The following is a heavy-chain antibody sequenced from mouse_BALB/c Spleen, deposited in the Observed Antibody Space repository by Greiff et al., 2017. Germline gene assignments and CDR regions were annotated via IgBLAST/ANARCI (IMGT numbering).Heavy chain of an antibody. CDR2: ISSGGST. J-gene: IGHJ2*01. CDR1: GFTFSSYA. Sequence: EVQGVESGGGLVKPGGSLKLSCAASGFTFSSYAMSWVRQTPEKRLEWVASISSGGSTYYPDSVKGRFTISRDNARNILYLQMSSLRSEDTAMYYCARGSRYDGYYFDYWGQGTTLTVSS. D-gene: IGHD2-14*01. V-gene: IGHV5-6-5*01. CDR3: ARGSRYDGYYFDY.